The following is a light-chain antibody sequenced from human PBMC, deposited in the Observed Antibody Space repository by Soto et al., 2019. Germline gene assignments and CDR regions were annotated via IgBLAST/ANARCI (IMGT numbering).Light chain of an antibody. J-gene: IGLJ1*01. CDR1: STDIGDYNY. V-gene: IGLV2-11*01. CDR3: CSYAGSPYV. Sequence: SVLTQPRSVSGSPGQSVTISCTGTSTDIGDYNYVSWYQQHPGKAPKLMIYDVTKRPSGVPDRFSGSKSGNTASLTISGIQPEDEADYYCCSYAGSPYVFGIGTKVTVL. CDR2: DVT.